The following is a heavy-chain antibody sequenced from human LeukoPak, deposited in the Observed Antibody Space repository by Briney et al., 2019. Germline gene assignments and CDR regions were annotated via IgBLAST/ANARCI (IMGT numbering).Heavy chain of an antibody. Sequence: SETLSLTCTVSGGSISSSSYYWGWIRQPPGKGLEWIGSIYYSGSTYYNPSLKSRVTISVDTSKNQFSLRLRSVTAADTAVYYCARGPSIVGPTSWFDPCGQGTLVTVSS. J-gene: IGHJ5*02. D-gene: IGHD1-26*01. V-gene: IGHV4-39*07. CDR2: IYYSGST. CDR1: GGSISSSSYY. CDR3: ARGPSIVGPTSWFDP.